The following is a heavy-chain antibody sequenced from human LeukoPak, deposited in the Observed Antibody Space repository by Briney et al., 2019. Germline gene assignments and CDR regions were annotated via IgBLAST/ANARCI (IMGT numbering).Heavy chain of an antibody. D-gene: IGHD6-19*01. J-gene: IGHJ4*02. CDR3: ATAPRKQWLVLPPYYFDY. V-gene: IGHV1-8*02. CDR1: GYIFINYY. Sequence: GASVKVSCKSSGYIFINYYMHWVRQAPGKGLEWMGWMNPNNGNTGYAHKFKGRVTITRNTSIHTAYMDLSSLRSDDTAGSYCATAPRKQWLVLPPYYFDYWGQGTLVTVSS. CDR2: MNPNNGNT.